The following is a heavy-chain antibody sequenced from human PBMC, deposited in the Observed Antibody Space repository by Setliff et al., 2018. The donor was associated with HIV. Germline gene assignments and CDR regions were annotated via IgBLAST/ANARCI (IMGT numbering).Heavy chain of an antibody. V-gene: IGHV3-74*01. Sequence: GGSLRLSCAVSGFTFNSHWIHWVRQDPGKGLVWVSRINSDERITTYADSVKDRFTISRDNAKNTLYLQMNSLRAEDTGVYYCHSGYDTEEQSYFDYWGQGALVTVSS. CDR3: HSGYDTEEQSYFDY. CDR1: GFTFNSHW. J-gene: IGHJ4*02. D-gene: IGHD5-12*01. CDR2: INSDERIT.